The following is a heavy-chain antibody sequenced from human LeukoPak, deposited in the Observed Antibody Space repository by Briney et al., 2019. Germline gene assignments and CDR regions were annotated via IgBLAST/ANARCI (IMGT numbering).Heavy chain of an antibody. J-gene: IGHJ6*02. V-gene: IGHV1-18*01. D-gene: IGHD2-2*01. CDR3: ARDFRDCSSTSCYSYGMDV. Sequence: ASVKVSCKASGYTFTSYGISWVRQAPGQGLEWMGWISAYNGNTNYAQKLRGRVTMTTDTSTSTAYMELRSLRSDDTAVYYCARDFRDCSSTSCYSYGMDVWGQGTTVTVSS. CDR2: ISAYNGNT. CDR1: GYTFTSYG.